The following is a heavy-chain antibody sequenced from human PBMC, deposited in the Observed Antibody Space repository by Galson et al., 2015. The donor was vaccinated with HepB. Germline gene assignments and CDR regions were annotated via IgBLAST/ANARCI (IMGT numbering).Heavy chain of an antibody. CDR3: ARPLGQQLVPDAFDI. V-gene: IGHV5-51*01. Sequence: QSGAEVKKPGESLRISCKGSGCSFTSYWISWVRQMPGKGLEWMGIIYPGDSDTRYSPSFQGQVTISADESFRTAYLQWNSLKASDTAMYYCARPLGQQLVPDAFDIWGQGTMVTVSS. J-gene: IGHJ3*02. D-gene: IGHD6-13*01. CDR1: GCSFTSYW. CDR2: IYPGDSDT.